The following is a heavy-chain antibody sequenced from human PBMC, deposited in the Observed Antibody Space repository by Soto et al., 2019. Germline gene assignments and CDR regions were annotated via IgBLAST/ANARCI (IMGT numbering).Heavy chain of an antibody. J-gene: IGHJ2*01. Sequence: QVQLQESGPGLVKPSETLSLTCTVSGGSISNYYWSWIRQPPGKGLEWIGYIYYSGSTNYNPSLKIRVTISVDTSKSQFSLKLTSVTAADTAVYYCARGRGSGSSWYFDLWGRGTLVTVSS. CDR3: ARGRGSGSSWYFDL. D-gene: IGHD3-22*01. V-gene: IGHV4-59*01. CDR2: IYYSGST. CDR1: GGSISNYY.